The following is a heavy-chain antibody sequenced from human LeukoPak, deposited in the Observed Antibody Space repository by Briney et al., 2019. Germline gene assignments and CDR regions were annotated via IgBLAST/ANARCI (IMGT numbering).Heavy chain of an antibody. CDR3: ARAKLGYYFDY. CDR1: GFTFSDYY. Sequence: GGSLRLSCAASGFTFSDYYMSWIRQAPGKGLEWVSYISSSSSYTNYADSVKGRFTISRDNSKNTLYLQMNSLRADDTAVYYCARAKLGYYFDYWGQGTLVTVSS. CDR2: ISSSSSYT. J-gene: IGHJ4*02. D-gene: IGHD6-6*01. V-gene: IGHV3-11*05.